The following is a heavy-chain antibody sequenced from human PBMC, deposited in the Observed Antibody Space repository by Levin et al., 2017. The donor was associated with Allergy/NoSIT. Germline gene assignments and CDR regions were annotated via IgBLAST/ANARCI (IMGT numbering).Heavy chain of an antibody. Sequence: GGSLRLSCAASGFTFSSYSMNWVRQAPGKGLEWVSYISSSSSTIYYADPVKGRFTISRDNAKNSLYLQMNSLRAEDTAVYYCARGGFGRFGDYWGQGTLVTVSS. CDR1: GFTFSSYS. V-gene: IGHV3-48*01. CDR2: ISSSSSTI. CDR3: ARGGFGRFGDY. J-gene: IGHJ4*02. D-gene: IGHD3/OR15-3a*01.